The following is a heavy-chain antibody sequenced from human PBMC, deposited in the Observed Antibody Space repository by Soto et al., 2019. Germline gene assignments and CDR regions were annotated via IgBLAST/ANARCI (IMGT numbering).Heavy chain of an antibody. Sequence: EVQLLESGGGLVQPGESLRLSCAASGFTFSDDAMSWVRQAPGKGLEWVSGINDNGYTTHYADSVKGRFTISRDNARNTMYLQVSFLRGEDTAVYYCATGGWYCRGGSCHFDYWGQGTLVTVSS. CDR1: GFTFSDDA. J-gene: IGHJ4*02. V-gene: IGHV3-23*01. D-gene: IGHD2-15*01. CDR3: ATGGWYCRGGSCHFDY. CDR2: INDNGYTT.